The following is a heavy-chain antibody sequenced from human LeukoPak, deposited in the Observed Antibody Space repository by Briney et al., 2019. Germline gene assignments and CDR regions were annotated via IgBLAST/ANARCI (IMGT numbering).Heavy chain of an antibody. CDR3: SRQIRYKRELLRYYFDY. Sequence: PSETLSLTCAVYGGSFSGFYWSWIRQPPGEGLEWIGEINHSGSTNYNPSLKSRVTISIDTSKNQFSLKLSSVTAADTAVYYCSRQIRYKRELLRYYFDYWGQGTLVTVSS. J-gene: IGHJ4*02. CDR2: INHSGST. D-gene: IGHD1-26*01. V-gene: IGHV4-34*01. CDR1: GGSFSGFY.